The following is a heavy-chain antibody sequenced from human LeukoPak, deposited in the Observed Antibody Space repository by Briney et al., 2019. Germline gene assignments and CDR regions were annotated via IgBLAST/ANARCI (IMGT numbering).Heavy chain of an antibody. CDR1: GFTLSSFN. CDR2: ISSSSSYI. CDR3: VGDLLIGGGSWSVPSLDS. Sequence: GGSLRLSCAASGFTLSSFNMNWVRQAPGKGLEWVSSISSSSSYIYYADSVKGRFTVSRDNAKKSLYLQMNSLRGEDTAVYYCVGDLLIGGGSWSVPSLDSWGQGILVTVSS. V-gene: IGHV3-21*01. D-gene: IGHD1-14*01. J-gene: IGHJ4*02.